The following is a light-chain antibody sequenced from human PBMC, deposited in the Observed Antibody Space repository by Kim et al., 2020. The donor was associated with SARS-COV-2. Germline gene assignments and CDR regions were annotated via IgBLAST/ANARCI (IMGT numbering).Light chain of an antibody. V-gene: IGLV2-14*01. CDR1: SSDVGVDNY. CDR3: SSYTTSSTYV. J-gene: IGLJ1*01. Sequence: GQSITISCSGTSSDVGVDNYVSWYQQHPGKVPKLMIYEVSERPSGVSNRFSGSKSGNTASLTISGLQAEDEADYYCSSYTTSSTYVFGTGTKVTVL. CDR2: EVS.